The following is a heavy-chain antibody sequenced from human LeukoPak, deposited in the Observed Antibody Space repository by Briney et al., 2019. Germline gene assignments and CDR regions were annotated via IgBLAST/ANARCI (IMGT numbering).Heavy chain of an antibody. Sequence: PGGSLRLSYATSGFTFDDYAFHWVPQVPGRGLEWVSLISRDGGTTSYGDSVKGRFTISRDNSKNSLYMQMNSLKTEDSALYYCTKDFSGSYESWGRGTLVTVSS. CDR2: ISRDGGTT. V-gene: IGHV3-43*02. J-gene: IGHJ2*01. CDR3: TKDFSGSYES. D-gene: IGHD3-10*01. CDR1: GFTFDDYA.